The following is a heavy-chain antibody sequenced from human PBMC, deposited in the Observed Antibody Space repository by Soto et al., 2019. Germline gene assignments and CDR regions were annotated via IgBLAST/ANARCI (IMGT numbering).Heavy chain of an antibody. D-gene: IGHD4-17*01. V-gene: IGHV4-39*07. Sequence: SETLSLTCTVSGGSISSSRCHWGWIRQPPGKGMEWIASIKYSGTTFYNPSLKSPVTISVDASKIQFSLNLSSVTAAYSAVYYCARRGLNWFDPWGRGTLVTVSS. J-gene: IGHJ5*02. CDR1: GGSISSSRCH. CDR3: ARRGLNWFDP. CDR2: IKYSGTT.